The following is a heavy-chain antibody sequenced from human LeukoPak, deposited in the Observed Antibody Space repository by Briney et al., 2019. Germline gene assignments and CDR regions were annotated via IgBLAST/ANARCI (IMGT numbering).Heavy chain of an antibody. D-gene: IGHD4-23*01. J-gene: IGHJ5*02. V-gene: IGHV3-53*01. CDR2: IYSGGST. Sequence: QPGGSLRLSCAASGFTFTSYAMSWVRQAPGKGLEWVSVIYSGGSTYYADSVKGRFTISRDNSKNTLYLQMNSLRAEDTAVYYCATGYRGINWFDPWGQGTLVTVSS. CDR1: GFTFTSYA. CDR3: ATGYRGINWFDP.